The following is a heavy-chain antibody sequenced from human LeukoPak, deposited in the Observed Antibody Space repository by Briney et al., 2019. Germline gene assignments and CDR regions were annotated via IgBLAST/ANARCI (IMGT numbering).Heavy chain of an antibody. D-gene: IGHD3-10*01. J-gene: IGHJ4*02. Sequence: SVKVSCKASGGTFSSYAISWVRQAPGQGLEWMGGIIPIFGTANYAQKFQGRVAITTDESTSTAYMELSSLRSEDTAVYYCASARGSGSNTDYWGQGTLVTVSS. V-gene: IGHV1-69*05. CDR2: IIPIFGTA. CDR3: ASARGSGSNTDY. CDR1: GGTFSSYA.